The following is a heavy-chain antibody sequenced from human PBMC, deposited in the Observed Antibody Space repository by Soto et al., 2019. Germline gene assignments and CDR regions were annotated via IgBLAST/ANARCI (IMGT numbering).Heavy chain of an antibody. CDR3: ATGRATAETTIAVAGTAFDY. CDR2: INHSGST. D-gene: IGHD6-19*01. Sequence: KPSETLSLTCAAYGGSFSGYYWSWIRQPPGKGLEWIGEINHSGSTNYNPSLKSRVTISVDTSKNQFSLKLSSVTAADTAVYYCATGRATAETTIAVAGTAFDYWGQGTLVTVSS. V-gene: IGHV4-34*01. CDR1: GGSFSGYY. J-gene: IGHJ4*02.